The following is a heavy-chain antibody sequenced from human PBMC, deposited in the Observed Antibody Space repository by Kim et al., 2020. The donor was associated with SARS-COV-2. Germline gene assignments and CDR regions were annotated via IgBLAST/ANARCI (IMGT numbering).Heavy chain of an antibody. Sequence: ASVKVSCKASGYTFTSYGISWVRQAPGQGLEWMGWISAYNGNTNYAQKLQGRVTMTTDTSTSTAYMELRSLRSDDTAVYYCARKYSSGWSLAGLFDYWGQGTLVTVSS. D-gene: IGHD6-19*01. CDR3: ARKYSSGWSLAGLFDY. CDR1: GYTFTSYG. V-gene: IGHV1-18*01. J-gene: IGHJ4*02. CDR2: ISAYNGNT.